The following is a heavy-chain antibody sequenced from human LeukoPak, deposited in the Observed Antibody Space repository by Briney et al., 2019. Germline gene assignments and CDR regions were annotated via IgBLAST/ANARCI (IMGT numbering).Heavy chain of an antibody. J-gene: IGHJ6*02. CDR3: ARHTNYYGMDV. V-gene: IGHV4-59*08. CDR1: GGSISSYY. Sequence: SETLSLTCTVSGGSISSYYWSWIRQPPGKGLGWIGYIYYSGSTNYNPSLKSRVTISVDTSKNQFSLKLSSVTAADTAVYYCARHTNYYGMDVWGQGTTVTVSS. CDR2: IYYSGST. D-gene: IGHD1-26*01.